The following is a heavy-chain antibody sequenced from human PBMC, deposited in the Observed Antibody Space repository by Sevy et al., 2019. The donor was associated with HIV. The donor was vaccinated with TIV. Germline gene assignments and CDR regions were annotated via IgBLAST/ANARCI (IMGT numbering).Heavy chain of an antibody. J-gene: IGHJ6*02. V-gene: IGHV4-59*01. Sequence: SETLSPTCSVSGVSISGYYWTWIRQTPGKGLEWIGYIYYSGRTNYNPSLQGRVAISSDTSKNQFSLKLSSVTAADTAVYYCARALAEYYYAMDVWGQGTTVTVSS. CDR1: GVSISGYY. CDR2: IYYSGRT. CDR3: ARALAEYYYAMDV.